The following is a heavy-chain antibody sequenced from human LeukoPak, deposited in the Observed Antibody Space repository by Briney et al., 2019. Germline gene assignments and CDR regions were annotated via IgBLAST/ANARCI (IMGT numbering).Heavy chain of an antibody. V-gene: IGHV1-2*02. Sequence: ASVKVSCKASRYTFTGYYMHWVRQAPGQGLEWMGWINPNSGGTNYAQKFQGRVTMTRDTSISTAYMELSRLRSDDTAVYYCARDLGIAAAAVDYWGQGTLVTVSS. CDR2: INPNSGGT. CDR3: ARDLGIAAAAVDY. CDR1: RYTFTGYY. D-gene: IGHD6-13*01. J-gene: IGHJ4*02.